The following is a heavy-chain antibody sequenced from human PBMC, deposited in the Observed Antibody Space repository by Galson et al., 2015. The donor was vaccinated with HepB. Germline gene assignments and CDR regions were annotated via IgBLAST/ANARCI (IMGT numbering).Heavy chain of an antibody. V-gene: IGHV3-7*01. CDR1: GFNFSSYA. Sequence: SLRLSCAASGFNFSSYALSWLRQAPGKGLEWLANINEDGSVKKYVDSEKGRYTIPRDNARNSLYLQMNSLRVEDTAVYYCARDAHARQGSDYWSQGTLVTVSS. D-gene: IGHD2-2*01. CDR2: INEDGSVK. J-gene: IGHJ4*02. CDR3: ARDAHARQGSDY.